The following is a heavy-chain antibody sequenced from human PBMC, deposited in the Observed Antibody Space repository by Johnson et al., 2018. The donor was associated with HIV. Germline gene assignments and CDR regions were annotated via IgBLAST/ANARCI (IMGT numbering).Heavy chain of an antibody. J-gene: IGHJ3*02. CDR2: IYSGGRT. V-gene: IGHV3-53*01. CDR1: GFTVSSNY. Sequence: VLLVESGGGLIQPGGSLRLSCAASGFTVSSNYMSWVRQAPWKGLEWVSLIYSGGRTYYADSVKGRFTISRDNSKNTLYLQMNTLRAEDTAVYYCAREAGAFDIWGQGTTVTVSP. CDR3: AREAGAFDI.